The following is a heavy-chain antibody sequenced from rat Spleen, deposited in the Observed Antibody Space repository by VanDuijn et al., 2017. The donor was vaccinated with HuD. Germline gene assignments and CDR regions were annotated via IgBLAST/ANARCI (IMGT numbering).Heavy chain of an antibody. D-gene: IGHD1-12*02. CDR2: IWNIGGT. V-gene: IGHV2-41*01. CDR3: ARDQATMMVDPPFAY. CDR1: GFSLTSYN. J-gene: IGHJ3*01. Sequence: QVQLKESGPGLVQPSQTLSLTCTVAGFSLTSYNVHWIRQPPGKGLEWMGVIWNIGGTRYNPALKSRLSISKDTSKSQVFLKMSSLQTEDTATYYCARDQATMMVDPPFAYWGQGTLVTVSS.